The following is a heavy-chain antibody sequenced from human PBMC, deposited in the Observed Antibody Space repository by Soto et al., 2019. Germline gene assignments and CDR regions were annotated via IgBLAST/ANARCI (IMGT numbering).Heavy chain of an antibody. Sequence: QVQLQESGPGLVKPSETLSLTCSVSGDSITRGGFYWSWVRRLPGKGLEWIGYIHFSGGSDYKPSLKSRLSLSRDTSKTQISLNVTSVTAADTAVYFCARLNYYGSGSDYSRAFDIWGHGIMVTVSS. J-gene: IGHJ3*02. CDR2: IHFSGGS. CDR1: GDSITRGGFY. CDR3: ARLNYYGSGSDYSRAFDI. V-gene: IGHV4-31*03. D-gene: IGHD3-10*01.